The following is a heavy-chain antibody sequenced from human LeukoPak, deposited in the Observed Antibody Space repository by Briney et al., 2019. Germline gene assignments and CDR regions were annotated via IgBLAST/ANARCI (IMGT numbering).Heavy chain of an antibody. CDR3: ARGRDIVVVPAAITYFDY. J-gene: IGHJ4*02. Sequence: PSETLSLTCTASGGSISSHYWSWIRQPPGKGLEWIGYIYYSGSTNYNPSLKSRVTISVDTSKNQFSLKLSSVTAADTAVYYCARGRDIVVVPAAITYFDYWGQGTLVTVSS. V-gene: IGHV4-59*11. CDR1: GGSISSHY. D-gene: IGHD2-2*01. CDR2: IYYSGST.